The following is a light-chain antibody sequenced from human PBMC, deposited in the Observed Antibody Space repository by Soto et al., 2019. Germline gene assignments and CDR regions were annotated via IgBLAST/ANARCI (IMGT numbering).Light chain of an antibody. V-gene: IGLV2-14*01. CDR3: SSYTSSSTDV. J-gene: IGLJ1*01. CDR2: YVS. CDR1: SSDVGSYYY. Sequence: QSALTQPASVSGSPGQSITISCTGTSSDVGSYYYVSWYQQLPGKAPKLMIYYVSNRPSGVSNRFSGSKSGNTASLTISGLQAEDEADYYCSSYTSSSTDVFGTGTKLTVL.